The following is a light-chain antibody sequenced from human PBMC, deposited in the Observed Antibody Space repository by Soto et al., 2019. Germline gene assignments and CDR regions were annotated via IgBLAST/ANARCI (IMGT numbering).Light chain of an antibody. Sequence: QSVLTQPASVSGSPGQSITISCTGTSSDVGAFNYVSWYLQYPGKAPKLMIYEVGNRPSGVSNRFSGSKSGNMASLTISGLQAEDEADYYCCSYASGSIYVFGTGTKLTVL. V-gene: IGLV2-14*01. J-gene: IGLJ1*01. CDR1: SSDVGAFNY. CDR2: EVG. CDR3: CSYASGSIYV.